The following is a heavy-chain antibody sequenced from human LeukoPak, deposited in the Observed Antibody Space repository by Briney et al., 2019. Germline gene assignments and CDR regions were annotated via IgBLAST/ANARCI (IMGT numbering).Heavy chain of an antibody. D-gene: IGHD3-22*01. CDR3: GRTWIEVWTPDFDY. J-gene: IGHJ4*02. Sequence: ASVKVSCKASGYTFSAYNIHWVRQAPGHGLEWMGRINCNSGDTKYAQKFQGRVTMTRDMSMSTVYMELSGLRSDDTAVFFCGRTWIEVWTPDFDYWGQGTLATVSS. V-gene: IGHV1-2*06. CDR1: GYTFSAYN. CDR2: INCNSGDT.